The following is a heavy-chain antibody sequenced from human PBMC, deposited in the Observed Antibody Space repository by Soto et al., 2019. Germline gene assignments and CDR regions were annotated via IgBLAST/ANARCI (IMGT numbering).Heavy chain of an antibody. CDR2: IYPGDSDT. V-gene: IGHV5-51*01. CDR3: AASIFYYGMDV. CDR1: GYSFTGYW. J-gene: IGHJ6*02. Sequence: GESLKISCTGSGYSFTGYWIGWVRQMPGKGLEWMGIIYPGDSDTKYNPSFQGQVTISADKSITTTYLQWSSLKASDTAIYYCAASIFYYGMDVWGQGTTVTVSS.